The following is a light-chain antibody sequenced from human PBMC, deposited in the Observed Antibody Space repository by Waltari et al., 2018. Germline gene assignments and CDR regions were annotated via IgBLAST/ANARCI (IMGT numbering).Light chain of an antibody. Sequence: IQMTQSPSSLSASVGDRVTITCRASQSISSSLNWYQQIQGKAPKLLIYVASNLQSGVPSRFSGSGSGRDFSLTISSLQPEDFATYYCQQSYITTYTFGQGTKLEIK. J-gene: IGKJ2*01. CDR1: QSISSS. CDR3: QQSYITTYT. CDR2: VAS. V-gene: IGKV1-39*01.